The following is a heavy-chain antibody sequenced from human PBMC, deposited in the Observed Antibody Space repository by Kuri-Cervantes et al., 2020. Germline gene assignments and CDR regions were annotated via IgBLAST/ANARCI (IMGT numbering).Heavy chain of an antibody. CDR3: AKAVGIAVAGDMDV. Sequence: GESLKISCAASGFTFSSYWMSWVRQAPGKGLEWVSAISGSGGSTYYADSVKGRFTISRDNSKNTLYLQMNSLRAEDTAVYYCAKAVGIAVAGDMDVWGQGTTVTVSS. J-gene: IGHJ6*02. CDR2: ISGSGGST. V-gene: IGHV3-23*01. D-gene: IGHD6-19*01. CDR1: GFTFSSYW.